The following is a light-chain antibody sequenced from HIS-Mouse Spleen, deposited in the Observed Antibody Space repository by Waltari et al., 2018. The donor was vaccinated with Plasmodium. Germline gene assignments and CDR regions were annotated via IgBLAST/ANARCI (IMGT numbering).Light chain of an antibody. Sequence: QSALTQPRSVSGSPGQSVTISCTGTSSDVGGSNSVPWYQPHPGNAPKLMIYDVSKRPSGVPDRFSGSKSGNTASLTISGLQAEDEADYYCCSYAGSYTLVFGGGTKLTVL. J-gene: IGLJ2*01. CDR2: DVS. V-gene: IGLV2-11*01. CDR3: CSYAGSYTLV. CDR1: SSDVGGSNS.